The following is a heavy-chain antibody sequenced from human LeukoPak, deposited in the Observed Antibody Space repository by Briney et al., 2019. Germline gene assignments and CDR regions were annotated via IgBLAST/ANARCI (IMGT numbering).Heavy chain of an antibody. CDR1: GGTFSSYV. J-gene: IGHJ4*02. V-gene: IGHV1-69*04. D-gene: IGHD3-22*01. Sequence: GASVKVSCKASGGTFSSYVISWVRQAPGQGLEWMGRIIPILRIANYAQKFQGRVTITADKSTSTAYMELSSLRSEDTAVYYCASPPADYYDSRDYFDYWGQGTLVTLSS. CDR3: ASPPADYYDSRDYFDY. CDR2: IIPILRIA.